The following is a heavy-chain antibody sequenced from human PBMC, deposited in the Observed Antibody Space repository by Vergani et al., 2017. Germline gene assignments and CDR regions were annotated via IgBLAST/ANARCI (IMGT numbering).Heavy chain of an antibody. CDR1: GFTFSTNW. CDR3: AREGGYYCSGTNCYRDNWFDP. D-gene: IGHD2-2*01. CDR2: IKQDGSEK. J-gene: IGHJ5*02. V-gene: IGHV3-7*01. Sequence: QLLESGGGLIQPGGSLRLSCAASGFTFSTNWMTWVRQAPGKGLEWVANIKQDGSEKFYVDSVRGRFTISRDNAKNSLFLQMNSLRAEDTAVYYCAREGGYYCSGTNCYRDNWFDPWGQGTLVTVSS.